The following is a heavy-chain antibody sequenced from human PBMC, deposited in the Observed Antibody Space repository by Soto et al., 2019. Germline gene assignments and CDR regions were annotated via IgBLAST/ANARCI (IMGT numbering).Heavy chain of an antibody. CDR1: GYTFTSYG. Sequence: ASLKVSCKASGYTFTSYGISWVQQAPGQGLEWMGWISAYNGNINYAQKLQGRVTMTTDTSTSTAYMELRSLRSDDTAVYYCARDPNNYDFWSGYYVGGSYGMDVWGQGXTVTVYS. V-gene: IGHV1-18*04. J-gene: IGHJ6*02. CDR2: ISAYNGNI. CDR3: ARDPNNYDFWSGYYVGGSYGMDV. D-gene: IGHD3-3*01.